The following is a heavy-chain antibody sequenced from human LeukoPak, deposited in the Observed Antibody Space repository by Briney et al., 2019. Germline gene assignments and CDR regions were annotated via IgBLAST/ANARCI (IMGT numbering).Heavy chain of an antibody. V-gene: IGHV4-59*11. CDR1: GGSFSSHY. CDR2: IYYIGST. D-gene: IGHD4-17*01. J-gene: IGHJ3*01. CDR3: ARDPTTVTKGLDV. Sequence: PSETLSLTCTVSGGSFSSHYWSWIRQPPGKGLELNGYIYYIGSTNYNPSLKSRVTISVDTSKKQFSLKLSSVTAADTAVYYCARDPTTVTKGLDVWGQGTMVTVSS.